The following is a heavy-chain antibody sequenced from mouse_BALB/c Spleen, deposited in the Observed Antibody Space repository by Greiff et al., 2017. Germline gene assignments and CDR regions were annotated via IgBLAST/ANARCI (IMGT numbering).Heavy chain of an antibody. CDR1: GYSITSDYA. Sequence: EVKLQESGPGLVKPSQSLSLTCTVTGYSITSDYAWNWIRQFPGNKLEWMGYISYSGSTSYNPSLKSRISITRDTSKNQFFLQLNSVTTEDTATYYWARRGGGLAWFAYWGQGTLVTVSA. J-gene: IGHJ3*01. D-gene: IGHD6-1*01. CDR3: ARRGGGLAWFAY. V-gene: IGHV3-2*02. CDR2: ISYSGST.